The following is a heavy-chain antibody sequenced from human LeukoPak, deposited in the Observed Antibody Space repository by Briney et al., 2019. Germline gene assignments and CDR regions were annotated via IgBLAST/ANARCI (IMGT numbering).Heavy chain of an antibody. CDR2: INAGNGNT. Sequence: ASVKVSCKASGCTFTSSYAMHWVRQAPGQRLEWMGWINAGNGNTKYSQKFQGRVTVNRDTSASTAYMELSSLRSEDTAVYYCARGDKSSGWYFLDYWGRGTLVTVSS. CDR1: GCTFTSSYA. V-gene: IGHV1-3*01. D-gene: IGHD6-19*01. CDR3: ARGDKSSGWYFLDY. J-gene: IGHJ4*02.